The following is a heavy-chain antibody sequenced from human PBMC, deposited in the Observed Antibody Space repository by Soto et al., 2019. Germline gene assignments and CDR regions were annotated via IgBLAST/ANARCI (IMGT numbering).Heavy chain of an antibody. J-gene: IGHJ3*02. V-gene: IGHV3-48*01. D-gene: IGHD1-1*01. CDR3: AGDRRRRYNWNRDAFDI. Sequence: GGSLRLSCAASGFTFSIYSMNWVRQAPGKGLEWVSYISSSSSTIYYADSVKGRFTISRDNAKNSLYLQMNSLRAEDTAVYYCAGDRRRRYNWNRDAFDIWGRGTMVTVSS. CDR2: ISSSSSTI. CDR1: GFTFSIYS.